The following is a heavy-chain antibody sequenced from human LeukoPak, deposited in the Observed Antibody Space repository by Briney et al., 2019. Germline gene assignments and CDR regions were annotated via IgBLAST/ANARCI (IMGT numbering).Heavy chain of an antibody. CDR2: ISGSGGST. Sequence: GSLRLSCAASGFTFSSYAMRWVRQAPGKGLEWVSAISGSGGSTYYADSVKGRFTISRDNSKNTLYLQMNSLRAEDTAVYYCARDYGDPKYYFDYWGQGTLVTVSS. CDR3: ARDYGDPKYYFDY. CDR1: GFTFSSYA. D-gene: IGHD4-17*01. V-gene: IGHV3-23*01. J-gene: IGHJ4*02.